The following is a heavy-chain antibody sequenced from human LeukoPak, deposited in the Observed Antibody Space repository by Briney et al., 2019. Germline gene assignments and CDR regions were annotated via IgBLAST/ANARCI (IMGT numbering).Heavy chain of an antibody. CDR3: ARVNPGLRYFGY. Sequence: SETLTLTCAVYGGSFSGYYWSWIRQPPGKGLEWIGEINHSGSTNYNPSLKSRVTISVDTSRNQFSLKLSSVTAADTAVYYCARVNPGLRYFGYWGQGTLVTVSS. D-gene: IGHD3-9*01. J-gene: IGHJ4*02. CDR2: INHSGST. V-gene: IGHV4-34*01. CDR1: GGSFSGYY.